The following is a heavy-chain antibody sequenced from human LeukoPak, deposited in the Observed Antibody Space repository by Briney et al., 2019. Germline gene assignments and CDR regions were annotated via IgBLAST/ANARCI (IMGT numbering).Heavy chain of an antibody. J-gene: IGHJ3*02. V-gene: IGHV1-58*01. CDR3: AADRRYYDSSGYYGAFDI. CDR1: GFTFTSSA. Sequence: SVKVSCKASGFTFTSSAVQWVRQARGQRLKWIGWIVVGSGNTNYAQKFQERVTITRDMSTSTAYMELSSLRSEDTAVYYCAADRRYYDSSGYYGAFDIWGQGTMVTVSS. CDR2: IVVGSGNT. D-gene: IGHD3-22*01.